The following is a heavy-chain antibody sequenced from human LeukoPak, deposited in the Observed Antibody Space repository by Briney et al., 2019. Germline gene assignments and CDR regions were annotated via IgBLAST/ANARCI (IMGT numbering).Heavy chain of an antibody. V-gene: IGHV1-69*04. Sequence: SVKVSCKASGGTFSSYAISWVRQAPGQGLEWMGRTIPILGIANYAQKFQGRVTITADKSTSTAYMELSSLRSEETAVYYCARDQGLTAPPPYGLDVWGQGTTVIVSS. J-gene: IGHJ6*02. D-gene: IGHD4/OR15-4a*01. CDR1: GGTFSSYA. CDR2: TIPILGIA. CDR3: ARDQGLTAPPPYGLDV.